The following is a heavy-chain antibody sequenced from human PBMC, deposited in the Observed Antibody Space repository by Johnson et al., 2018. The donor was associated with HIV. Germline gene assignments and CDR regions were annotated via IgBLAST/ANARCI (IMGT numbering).Heavy chain of an antibody. D-gene: IGHD6-13*01. CDR2: IRYDGSNK. V-gene: IGHV3-30*02. Sequence: QVQVVESGGGLVKPGGSLRLSCAASGFTFSNAWMSWVRQAPGKGLEWVAFIRYDGSNKYYADSVKGRFTISRDNSKNTLYLQMNSLRAEDTAVYYCAKGQTGYSSSWDSGGAFDIWGQGTMVTVSS. J-gene: IGHJ3*02. CDR3: AKGQTGYSSSWDSGGAFDI. CDR1: GFTFSNAW.